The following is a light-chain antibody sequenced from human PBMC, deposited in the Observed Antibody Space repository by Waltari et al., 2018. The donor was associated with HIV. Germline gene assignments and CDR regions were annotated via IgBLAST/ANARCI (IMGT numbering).Light chain of an antibody. CDR2: LNSDGSH. CDR1: SGHSSYA. CDR3: QTWGTGMV. Sequence: QLVLTQSPSASASLGASVKLTCTLSSGHSSYAIAWHQQQPEKGPRYLMKLNSDGSHSKGDGIPDRFSGYSSGAERYLTISSLQSDDEADYYCQTWGTGMVFGGGTKLTVL. V-gene: IGLV4-69*01. J-gene: IGLJ2*01.